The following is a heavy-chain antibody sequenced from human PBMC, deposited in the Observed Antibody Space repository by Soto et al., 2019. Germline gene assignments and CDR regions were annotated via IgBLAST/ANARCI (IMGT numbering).Heavy chain of an antibody. Sequence: SETLSLTCTVSGDSIKNYYWSWIRQPPGKGLEWIGYIYYSGNTNYNPSLRGRATIAVDTSKNQFSLQVNSVTPADTAVYYCTREQADDNYFDPWGQGTLVTGSS. CDR3: TREQADDNYFDP. CDR2: IYYSGNT. CDR1: GDSIKNYY. V-gene: IGHV4-59*01. J-gene: IGHJ5*02.